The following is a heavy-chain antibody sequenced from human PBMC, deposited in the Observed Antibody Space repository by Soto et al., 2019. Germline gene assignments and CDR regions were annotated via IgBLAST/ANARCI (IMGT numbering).Heavy chain of an antibody. V-gene: IGHV4-34*01. CDR3: ARPLAATRSYYYYYGMDV. CDR1: GGSFSGYY. CDR2: INHSGST. J-gene: IGHJ6*02. Sequence: SQTLSLTCAVYGGSFSGYYWSWIRQPPGKGLEWIGEINHSGSTNYNPSLKSRVTISVDTSKNQFSLKLSSVTAADTAVYYCARPLAATRSYYYYYGMDVWGQGTTVTVSS. D-gene: IGHD2-15*01.